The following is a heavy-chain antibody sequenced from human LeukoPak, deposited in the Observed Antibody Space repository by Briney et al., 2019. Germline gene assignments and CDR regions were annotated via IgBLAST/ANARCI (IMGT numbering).Heavy chain of an antibody. V-gene: IGHV3-7*04. CDR3: TRDALFGSGRTHLDF. CDR2: IKQDGSEA. CDR1: VYTFNRYW. Sequence: GGSLRLSCAAPVYTFNRYWMSWVRQAPGKGLQWVANIKQDGSEAHYVDSVKGRFTISRDNAKNSLSLQMNSLNVDDTGVYFCTRDALFGSGRTHLDFWSQGTLVSVSP. D-gene: IGHD3-10*01. J-gene: IGHJ4*02.